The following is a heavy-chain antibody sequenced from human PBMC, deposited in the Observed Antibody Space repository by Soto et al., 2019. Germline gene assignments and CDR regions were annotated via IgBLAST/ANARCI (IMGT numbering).Heavy chain of an antibody. CDR1: GFTFSSSA. V-gene: IGHV3-64D*06. CDR3: VKDHSDGYNPHYFDY. D-gene: IGHD5-12*01. J-gene: IGHJ4*02. CDR2: SSSNGGST. Sequence: RGSPRLSCSASGFTFSSSAMHWVRQAPGKGLEYVSASSSNGGSTYYADSVKGRSTISRDNSKNTRYLQMSSLRAEDTAVYYCVKDHSDGYNPHYFDYWGQGTLVTVSS.